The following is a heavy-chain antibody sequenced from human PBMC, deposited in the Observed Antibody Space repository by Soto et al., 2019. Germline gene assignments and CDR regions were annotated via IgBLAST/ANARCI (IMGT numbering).Heavy chain of an antibody. Sequence: KTSETLSLTCAVSGGSISISNWCSCVRQPPGKGLEWIGEIYHSGSTNYNPSLKSRVTISVDKSKNQFSLKLSSVTAADTAVYYCARDRDILTGYDAFDIWGQGTMVTVSS. V-gene: IGHV4-4*02. CDR1: GGSISISNW. CDR2: IYHSGST. CDR3: ARDRDILTGYDAFDI. J-gene: IGHJ3*02. D-gene: IGHD3-9*01.